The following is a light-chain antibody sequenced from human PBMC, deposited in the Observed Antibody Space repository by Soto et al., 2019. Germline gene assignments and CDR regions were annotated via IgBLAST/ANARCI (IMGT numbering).Light chain of an antibody. Sequence: QSVLTQPASVSGSLGQSITISCTGTSRDVGNYNYVSWYQHHTGRAPKLVIYDVNNRPAGISNRFSGSKSDNTASLIIFGLQAEDEADYYCSSYTSSRNLIFGGGTKVTVL. CDR3: SSYTSSRNLI. J-gene: IGLJ2*01. V-gene: IGLV2-14*03. CDR1: SRDVGNYNY. CDR2: DVN.